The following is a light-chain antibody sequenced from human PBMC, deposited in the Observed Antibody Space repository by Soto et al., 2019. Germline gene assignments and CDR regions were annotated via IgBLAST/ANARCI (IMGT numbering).Light chain of an antibody. CDR3: MQGLQTPPT. Sequence: DVVMTQSPLSLSVTPGQPASISCTSSQSLLHITGETFLFWYLQKPGQSPQLLIYLGSSRSSGIPDRFSGSGSGTDFTLKIDRVEAEDVGTYYCMQGLQTPPTFGQGTRLEIK. CDR2: LGS. CDR1: QSLLHITGETF. V-gene: IGKV2-28*01. J-gene: IGKJ5*01.